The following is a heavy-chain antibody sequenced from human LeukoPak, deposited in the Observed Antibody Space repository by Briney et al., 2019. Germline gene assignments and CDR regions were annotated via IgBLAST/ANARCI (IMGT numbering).Heavy chain of an antibody. Sequence: GGSLRLSCAASGFTFTNYWMTWIRQAPGKGLEWVANIRQDGREKYYVDSVEGRFTISRDNAKNSLYLQMNSLRVEDTAVYYCAKDKAVGYCSGGTCSYFDYWGQGTLVTVSS. V-gene: IGHV3-7*03. D-gene: IGHD2-15*01. J-gene: IGHJ4*02. CDR2: IRQDGREK. CDR3: AKDKAVGYCSGGTCSYFDY. CDR1: GFTFTNYW.